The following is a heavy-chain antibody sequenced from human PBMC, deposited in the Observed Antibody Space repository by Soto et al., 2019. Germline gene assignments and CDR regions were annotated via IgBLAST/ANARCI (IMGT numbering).Heavy chain of an antibody. CDR1: GDSISSSTYY. V-gene: IGHV4-39*01. J-gene: IGHJ4*02. CDR3: ARPRASWYSYFDY. Sequence: QLQLQESGPGLVKPSETLSLTCTVSGDSISSSTYYWGWIRQPPGKGLEWIGSIYYSGRTYYNPSHQSRVXXSXDXXKNQFSLKLSSVTAAYTAVYYCARPRASWYSYFDYWGQGTLVTVSS. CDR2: IYYSGRT. D-gene: IGHD6-13*01.